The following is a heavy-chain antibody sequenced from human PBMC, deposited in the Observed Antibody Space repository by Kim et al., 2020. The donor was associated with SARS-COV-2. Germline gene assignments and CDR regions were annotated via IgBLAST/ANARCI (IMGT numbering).Heavy chain of an antibody. V-gene: IGHV3-66*01. D-gene: IGHD3-22*01. CDR3: ARLYYYDSSGYPSVWFDP. J-gene: IGHJ5*02. CDR1: GFTVSSNY. CDR2: IYSGGST. Sequence: GGSLRLSCAASGFTVSSNYMSWVRQAPGKGLEWVSVIYSGGSTYYADSVKGRFTISRDNSKNTLYLQMNSLRAEDTAVYYCARLYYYDSSGYPSVWFDPWGQGTLVTVSS.